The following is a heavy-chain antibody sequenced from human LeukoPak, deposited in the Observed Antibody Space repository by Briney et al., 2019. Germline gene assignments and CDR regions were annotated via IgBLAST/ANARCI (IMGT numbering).Heavy chain of an antibody. V-gene: IGHV4-59*12. CDR1: GGSISNKY. CDR3: ARECYYDSSGYPGNDAFDI. Sequence: SETLSLTCTVSGGSISNKYWSWIRQPPGKGLEWIGYIYYSGSTNYNPSLKSRVTISVDTSKNQFSLKLSSVTAADTAVYYCARECYYDSSGYPGNDAFDIWGQGTMVTVSS. CDR2: IYYSGST. J-gene: IGHJ3*02. D-gene: IGHD3-22*01.